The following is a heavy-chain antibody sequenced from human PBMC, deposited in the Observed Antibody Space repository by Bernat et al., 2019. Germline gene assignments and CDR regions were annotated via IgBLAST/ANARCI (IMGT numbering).Heavy chain of an antibody. CDR3: SYSGWNDY. D-gene: IGHD6-19*01. Sequence: EVQLVESGGGLVQPGRSLSLSCTASGFTFGDYAMSWVRQAPGKGLEWVGFIRSKAYGGTTEYAASVKGRFTISRDDSKSIAYLQMNSLKTEDTAVYYCSYSGWNDYWGQGTLVTVSS. V-gene: IGHV3-49*04. CDR1: GFTFGDYA. CDR2: IRSKAYGGTT. J-gene: IGHJ4*02.